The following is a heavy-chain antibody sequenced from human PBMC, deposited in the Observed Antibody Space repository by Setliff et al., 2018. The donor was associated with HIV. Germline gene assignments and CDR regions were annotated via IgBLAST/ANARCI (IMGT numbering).Heavy chain of an antibody. CDR3: ARVSLEVDYDFRQGYYYYYMDV. D-gene: IGHD3-22*01. Sequence: ASVKVSCKASGYTFTSYGISWVRQAPGQGLEWMGWINTYNSQTNYPQKFQGRVTMTADTSTNTAYMELKSLRSDDTAVYFCARVSLEVDYDFRQGYYYYYMDVWGKGTTVTVSS. V-gene: IGHV1-18*01. J-gene: IGHJ6*03. CDR1: GYTFTSYG. CDR2: INTYNSQT.